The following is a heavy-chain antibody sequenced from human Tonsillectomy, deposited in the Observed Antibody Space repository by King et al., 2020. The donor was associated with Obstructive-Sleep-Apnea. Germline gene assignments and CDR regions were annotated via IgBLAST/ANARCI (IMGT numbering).Heavy chain of an antibody. V-gene: IGHV3-9*01. J-gene: IGHJ4*02. Sequence: VQLVESGGGLVQPGRSLRISCAASGFKFEEYAMHWVRQAPGKGLEWVSGISWNSGSIGYVDSVKGRFTISRDNAKNSLYLQMNSLKPEDTAFYYCTKRGGAVAGFDYWGPGTLVTVSS. CDR1: GFKFEEYA. CDR2: ISWNSGSI. CDR3: TKRGGAVAGFDY. D-gene: IGHD6-19*01.